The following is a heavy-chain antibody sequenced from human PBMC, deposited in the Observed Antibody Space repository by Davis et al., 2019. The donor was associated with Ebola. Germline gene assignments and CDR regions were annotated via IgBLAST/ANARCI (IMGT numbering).Heavy chain of an antibody. V-gene: IGHV3-23*01. Sequence: GGSLRLSCVASGFTFSNNAMSWVRQAPGKGLEWVSSFSGSGDNRYYADSVRGRFIISRENSKNTLYLQMNSLRAEDTAVYYCAKVGYPGYWGQGTLVTVSS. D-gene: IGHD2-15*01. J-gene: IGHJ4*02. CDR2: FSGSGDNR. CDR3: AKVGYPGY. CDR1: GFTFSNNA.